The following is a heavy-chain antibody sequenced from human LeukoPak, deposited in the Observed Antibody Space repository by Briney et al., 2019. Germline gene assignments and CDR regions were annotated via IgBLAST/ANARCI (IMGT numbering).Heavy chain of an antibody. CDR3: ARARRYRSSWYHDY. D-gene: IGHD6-13*01. CDR2: INPNSGGT. CDR1: GYSFTSYY. V-gene: IGHV1-2*02. J-gene: IGHJ4*02. Sequence: GASVKVSCKTSGYSFTSYYIHWVRQAPGQGLEWMGWINPNSGGTSSAQKFQGRVTMTRDTSVSTAYMELSRLRSDDTVLYYCARARRYRSSWYHDYWGQGSLVTVSS.